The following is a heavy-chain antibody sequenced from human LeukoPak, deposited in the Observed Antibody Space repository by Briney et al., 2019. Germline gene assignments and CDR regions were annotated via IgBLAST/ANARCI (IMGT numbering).Heavy chain of an antibody. CDR2: IIGTSSYT. V-gene: IGHV3-23*01. D-gene: IGHD3-10*01. CDR3: ARDQGYGSGSYYNVGDY. J-gene: IGHJ4*02. Sequence: GGSLRLSCVASGFTFSNYVMYWVRQVPGKGLEGVLGIIGTSSYTYSADFVKGRFTISRDNSMNTLYLQMNSLRAEDTAVYYCARDQGYGSGSYYNVGDYWGQGTLVTVSS. CDR1: GFTFSNYV.